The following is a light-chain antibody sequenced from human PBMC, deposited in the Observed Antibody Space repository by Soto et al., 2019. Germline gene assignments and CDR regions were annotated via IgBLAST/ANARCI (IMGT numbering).Light chain of an antibody. CDR3: QPSSTWPRQ. Sequence: EIALTQAPGTLSLSPGERATLSRRASQSVGKSYLAGYQRIPGVAPGLRPYGTYVWATGISARFSGSGSGTECTIDIGSLQWEDFDVYSCQPSSTWPRQLGPGTEM. CDR1: QSVGKSY. V-gene: IGKV3-20*01. CDR2: GTY. J-gene: IGKJ1*01.